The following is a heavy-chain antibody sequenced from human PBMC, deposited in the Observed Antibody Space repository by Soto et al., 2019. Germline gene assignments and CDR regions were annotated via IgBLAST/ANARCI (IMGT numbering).Heavy chain of an antibody. V-gene: IGHV3-9*01. J-gene: IGHJ4*02. CDR1: GFTFEDFA. D-gene: IGHD4-4*01. CDR3: AKIGSNYLSYFDS. Sequence: EVQLVESGGGLVQPGRSLRLSCAASGFTFEDFAMNWVRQAPGKGPEWVSRISWNGGRIDYADSVKGRFTISRDNAKNALYLQMNSLRPEDTALYYCAKIGSNYLSYFDSWGQGTLVTVSS. CDR2: ISWNGGRI.